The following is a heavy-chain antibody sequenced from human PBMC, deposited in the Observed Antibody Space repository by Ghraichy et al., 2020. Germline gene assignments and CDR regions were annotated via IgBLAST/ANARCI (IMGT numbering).Heavy chain of an antibody. CDR3: AKYGSSTPDY. CDR1: GFTFSSYA. CDR2: ISGSGGIT. V-gene: IGHV3-23*01. Sequence: GGSLRLSCAASGFTFSSYAMSWVRQAPGKGLEWVSGISGSGGITYYADSVEGRFTISRDNSKNTLCLQMNSLRAEDTAVYYCAKYGSSTPDYWGQGTLVTVSS. J-gene: IGHJ4*02. D-gene: IGHD2-2*01.